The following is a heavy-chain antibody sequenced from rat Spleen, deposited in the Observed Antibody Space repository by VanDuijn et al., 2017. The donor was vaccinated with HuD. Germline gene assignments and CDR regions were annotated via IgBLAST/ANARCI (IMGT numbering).Heavy chain of an antibody. CDR2: ISYDGSST. Sequence: EVQLVESGGGLVQPGRSLKLSCAASGFTFSDYNMAWVRQAPKKGLEWVATISYDGSSTYYRDSVKGRFTISRDNAKSTLYLQMDSLRSEDTATYYCARQEAPFDYWGVGVMVTVSS. J-gene: IGHJ2*01. CDR3: ARQEAPFDY. CDR1: GFTFSDYN. V-gene: IGHV5-7*01. D-gene: IGHD1-11*01.